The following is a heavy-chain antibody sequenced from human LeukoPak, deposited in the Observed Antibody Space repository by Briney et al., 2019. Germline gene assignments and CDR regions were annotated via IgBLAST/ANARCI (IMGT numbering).Heavy chain of an antibody. CDR2: IYYRGST. V-gene: IGHV4-59*08. Sequence: SETLSLTCAVSGGSINSYYWTWIRQPPGKGLEWIGYIYYRGSTNYNPSLKSRVTIAVDTSKNQFSLKLSSVSAADTAVYYCASFGRRDGYNPYYFDYWGQGSLVTVSS. D-gene: IGHD5-24*01. CDR3: ASFGRRDGYNPYYFDY. J-gene: IGHJ4*02. CDR1: GGSINSYY.